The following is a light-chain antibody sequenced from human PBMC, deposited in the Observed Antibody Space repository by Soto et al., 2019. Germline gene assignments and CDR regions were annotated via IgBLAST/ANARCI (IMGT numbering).Light chain of an antibody. V-gene: IGKV3-15*01. J-gene: IGKJ2*01. CDR1: HSVRDN. CDR2: RAS. Sequence: EILLTQSPATLAVSPGEGATLSCRASHSVRDNLAWYQQKPCQAPRLLIYRASTSATGVPARFSGSGSGTEFTLTISSLQSEDVSVYFCQHYNFWPHTFGQGTKLEIK. CDR3: QHYNFWPHT.